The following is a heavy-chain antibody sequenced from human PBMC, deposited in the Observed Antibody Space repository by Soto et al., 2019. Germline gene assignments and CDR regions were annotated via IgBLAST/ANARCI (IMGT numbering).Heavy chain of an antibody. CDR2: ISAYNGNT. V-gene: IGHV1-18*04. CDR3: ARVAVVVVAATRSPWFDP. CDR1: GYTFTSYG. Sequence: QVQLVQSGAEVKKPGASVKVSCKASGYTFTSYGISWVRQAPGQGLEWMGWISAYNGNTNYAQKLQGRVTMTTDTTPSTAYMELRSLRSDDTAVYYCARVAVVVVAATRSPWFDPWGQGSLVTVSS. D-gene: IGHD2-15*01. J-gene: IGHJ5*02.